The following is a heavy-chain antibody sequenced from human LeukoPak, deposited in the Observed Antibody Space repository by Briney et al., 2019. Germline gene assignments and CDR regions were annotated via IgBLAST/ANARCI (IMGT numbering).Heavy chain of an antibody. V-gene: IGHV3-23*01. Sequence: GGSLRLSCAASGLTFSNYAMNWVRQAPGKGLEWVSSITSRADSTYYAPSVRGRFTISRDNSKNTLYLQMSSLQAEDTAVYYCAKGSQISSGGARCYELDYWGQGTLVTVSS. CDR1: GLTFSNYA. J-gene: IGHJ4*02. CDR2: ITSRADST. CDR3: AKGSQISSGGARCYELDY. D-gene: IGHD2-15*01.